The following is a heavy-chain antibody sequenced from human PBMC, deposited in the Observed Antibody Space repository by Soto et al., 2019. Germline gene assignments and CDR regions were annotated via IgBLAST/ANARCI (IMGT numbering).Heavy chain of an antibody. CDR3: ARAVPYMEQWLVFDY. Sequence: QVQLQESGPGLVKPSQTLSLTCTVSGGSISSGGYYCSWIRQHPGKGLEWIGNIYYSGGTYYNPYLKSRFTISGDTSKNQFSLKLSSVTAADTAVYYCARAVPYMEQWLVFDYWGQGTLVTVSS. CDR2: IYYSGGT. V-gene: IGHV4-31*03. D-gene: IGHD6-19*01. J-gene: IGHJ4*02. CDR1: GGSISSGGYY.